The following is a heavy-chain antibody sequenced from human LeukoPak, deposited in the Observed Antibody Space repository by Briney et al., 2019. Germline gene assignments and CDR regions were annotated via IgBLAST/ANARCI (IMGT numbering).Heavy chain of an antibody. CDR3: ARGDYGGNLNFDY. Sequence: PSETPSLTCAVYGGSFSGYYWSWIRQPPGKGLEWIGEINHSGSTNYNPSLKSRVTISVDTSKNQFSLKLSSVTAADTAVYYCARGDYGGNLNFDYWGQGTLVTVSS. CDR1: GGSFSGYY. D-gene: IGHD4-23*01. CDR2: INHSGST. J-gene: IGHJ4*02. V-gene: IGHV4-34*01.